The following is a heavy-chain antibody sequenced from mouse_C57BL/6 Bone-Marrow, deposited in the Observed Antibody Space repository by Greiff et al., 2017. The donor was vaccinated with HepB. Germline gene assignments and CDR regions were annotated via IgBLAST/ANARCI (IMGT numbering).Heavy chain of an antibody. CDR3: ARCGRLRRGFAY. V-gene: IGHV1-76*01. J-gene: IGHJ3*01. CDR2: IYPGSGNT. CDR1: GYTFTDYY. D-gene: IGHD2-4*01. Sequence: VKLMESGAELVRPGASVKLSCKASGYTFTDYYINWVKQRPGQGLEWIARIYPGSGNTYYNEKFKGKATLTAEKSSSTAYMQLSSLTSEDSAVYFCARCGRLRRGFAYWGQGTLVTVSA.